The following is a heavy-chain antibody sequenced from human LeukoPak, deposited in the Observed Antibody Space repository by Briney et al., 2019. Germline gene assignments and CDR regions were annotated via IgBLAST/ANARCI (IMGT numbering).Heavy chain of an antibody. J-gene: IGHJ3*02. V-gene: IGHV3-21*01. D-gene: IGHD6-25*01. CDR1: GFTFTSHS. Sequence: PGGSLRLSCAASGFTFTSHSMNWVRQAPGKGLEWVSSIGSRSTSIHYADSVKGRFTISRDNAKDSLYLQMNSLRAEDTAVYYCARESSESFDIWGQGTVVTVSS. CDR3: ARESSESFDI. CDR2: IGSRSTSI.